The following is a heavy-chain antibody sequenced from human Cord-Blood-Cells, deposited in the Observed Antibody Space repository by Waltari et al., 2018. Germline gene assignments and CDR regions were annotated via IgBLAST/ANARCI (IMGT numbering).Heavy chain of an antibody. CDR3: ATPSSGEGGLDY. J-gene: IGHJ4*02. CDR1: GYTLTELS. V-gene: IGHV1-24*01. D-gene: IGHD7-27*01. CDR2: FDPEEGET. Sequence: QVKLVLSGAEVTKPGASVKVCCKVSGYTLTELSMHWVRQARGKGLEWMGGFDPEEGETIYAQTFQGRVTMTEDTSTDTAYMELSSLRSEDTAVYYCATPSSGEGGLDYWGQGTLVTVSS.